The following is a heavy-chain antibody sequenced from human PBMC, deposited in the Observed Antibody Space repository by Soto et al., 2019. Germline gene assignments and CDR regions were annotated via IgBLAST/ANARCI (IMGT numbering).Heavy chain of an antibody. CDR3: AREYSSSSREDYYYYYMDV. CDR1: GFTFSSYG. J-gene: IGHJ6*03. V-gene: IGHV3-33*01. D-gene: IGHD6-6*01. Sequence: PGGSLRLSCAASGFTFSSYGMHWVRQAPGKGLEWVAVIWYDGSNKYYADSVKGRFTISRDNSKNTLYLQMNSLRAEDTAVYYCAREYSSSSREDYYYYYMDVWGKGTTVTVSS. CDR2: IWYDGSNK.